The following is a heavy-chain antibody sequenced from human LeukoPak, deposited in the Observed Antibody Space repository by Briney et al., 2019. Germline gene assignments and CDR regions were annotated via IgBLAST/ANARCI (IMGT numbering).Heavy chain of an antibody. V-gene: IGHV1-2*02. CDR3: ARSEYTTSWYSGLDY. J-gene: IGHJ4*02. CDR2: INPNSGGT. CDR1: GYTFTGYY. D-gene: IGHD6-13*01. Sequence: ASVKVSCKASGYTFTGYYMHWVRQAPGQGLEWMGWINPNSGGTNYARKFQGRVTMTRDTSISTAYMELSRVRSDDTAVYYCARSEYTTSWYSGLDYWGQGTLVTVSS.